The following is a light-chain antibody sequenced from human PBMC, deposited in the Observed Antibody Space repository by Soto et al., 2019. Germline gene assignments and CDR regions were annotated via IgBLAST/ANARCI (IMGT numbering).Light chain of an antibody. J-gene: IGKJ1*01. CDR3: QQYNSYSQTWT. CDR2: KAS. Sequence: DIQMTQSPSTLSASVGDRVTITCRASQSISSWLAWYQQKPGKAPKLLIYKASSLESGVPSRFSGSGSGTEFTLTVSSLQPDDFATYSCQQYNSYSQTWTFGQGTKVEIK. CDR1: QSISSW. V-gene: IGKV1-5*03.